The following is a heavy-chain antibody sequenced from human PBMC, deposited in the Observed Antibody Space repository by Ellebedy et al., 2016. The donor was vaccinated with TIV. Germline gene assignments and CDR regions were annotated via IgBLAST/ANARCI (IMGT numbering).Heavy chain of an antibody. D-gene: IGHD6-13*01. CDR1: GFIFENYA. CDR3: VKDLELTSSWIGTFDS. CDR2: ISGDGGGI. Sequence: PGGSLRLSCAASGFIFENYALHWVRQVPGKSLEWVSLISGDGGGIDYVDSAKGRVTISRDNSRQSLHLQMDSLRADDTGLYYCVKDLELTSSWIGTFDSWGQGTLVTVSS. J-gene: IGHJ4*02. V-gene: IGHV3-43*02.